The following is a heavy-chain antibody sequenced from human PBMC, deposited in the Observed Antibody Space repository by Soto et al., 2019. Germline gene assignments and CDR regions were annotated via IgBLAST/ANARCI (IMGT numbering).Heavy chain of an antibody. Sequence: ASVKVSCKASGGTFSSYTISWVRQAPGQGLEWMGRIIPILGIANYAQKFQGRVTITADKSTSTAYMELSSLRSEDTAVYYCARDGFAVAGTRGFDYWGQGTLVTVSS. CDR2: IIPILGIA. V-gene: IGHV1-69*04. CDR3: ARDGFAVAGTRGFDY. CDR1: GGTFSSYT. J-gene: IGHJ4*02. D-gene: IGHD6-19*01.